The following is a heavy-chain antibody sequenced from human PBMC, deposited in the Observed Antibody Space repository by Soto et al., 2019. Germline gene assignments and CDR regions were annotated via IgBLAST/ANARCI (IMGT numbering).Heavy chain of an antibody. V-gene: IGHV3-74*01. J-gene: IGHJ4*02. D-gene: IGHD3-10*01. CDR1: GFTFSNSW. CDR2: INSDERST. CDR3: ARAGLGSMLRGVSLEY. Sequence: EVQLVESGGGLVQPRGSLRLSCAASGFTFSNSWMHWVLQAPGKGLVWVSRINSDERSTTYADSVKSRFTISRDNAKNTLYLQMNSLRADDTAVYYGARAGLGSMLRGVSLEYWGQGTLVTVSS.